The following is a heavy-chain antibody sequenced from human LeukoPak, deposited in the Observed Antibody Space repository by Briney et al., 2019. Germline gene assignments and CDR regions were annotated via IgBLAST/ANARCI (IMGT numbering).Heavy chain of an antibody. CDR2: ISSSSSYI. V-gene: IGHV3-21*01. CDR1: GFTFSSYS. D-gene: IGHD6-6*01. Sequence: GGSLRLSCAATGFTFSSYSMNWVRQAPGKGLEWVSSISSSSSYIYYADSVKGRFTISRDNAKNSLYLQMNSLRAEDTAVYYCAREGTYSSSSLLWGQGTLVTVSS. J-gene: IGHJ4*02. CDR3: AREGTYSSSSLL.